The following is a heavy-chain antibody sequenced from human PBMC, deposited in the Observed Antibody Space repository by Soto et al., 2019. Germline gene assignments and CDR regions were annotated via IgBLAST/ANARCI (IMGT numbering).Heavy chain of an antibody. CDR3: AGDTDADIVLMVYGK. V-gene: IGHV3-23*01. J-gene: IGHJ4*02. CDR2: ISGSGGST. CDR1: GFTFSSYA. D-gene: IGHD2-8*01. Sequence: GGSLRLSCAASGFTFSSYAMSWVRQAPGKGLEWVSAISGSGGSTYYADSVKGRFTISRDNSKNTLYLQMNSLRAEDTAVYYCAGDTDADIVLMVYGKWGQGTLVTVSS.